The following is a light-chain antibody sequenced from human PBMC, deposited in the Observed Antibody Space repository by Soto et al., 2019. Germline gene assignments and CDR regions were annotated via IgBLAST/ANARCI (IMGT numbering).Light chain of an antibody. J-gene: IGLJ3*02. CDR3: QSYDSSLTGWV. CDR1: TSNIGAGYD. Sequence: QSVLTQPPSVSGAPGQRVTISCTGNTSNIGAGYDVHWYQLLPGTAPKLLIYGHSNRPSGVPDRFSGSKSGTSASLAITGLQAEDETDYYCQSYDSSLTGWVFGGGTKVTVL. CDR2: GHS. V-gene: IGLV1-40*01.